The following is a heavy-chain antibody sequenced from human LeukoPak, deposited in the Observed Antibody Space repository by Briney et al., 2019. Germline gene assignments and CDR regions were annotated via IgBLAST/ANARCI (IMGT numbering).Heavy chain of an antibody. D-gene: IGHD3-16*01. J-gene: IGHJ4*02. V-gene: IGHV3-30*03. CDR3: ARNMELGDLFSGYDY. CDR1: GFTFSSYG. Sequence: GGSLRLSCAASGFTFSSYGMHWVRQAPGKGLEWVAVISYDGSNKYYADSVKGRFTISRDNSKNTLYLQMNSLRAGDTAMYYCARNMELGDLFSGYDYWGQGTLVTVSS. CDR2: ISYDGSNK.